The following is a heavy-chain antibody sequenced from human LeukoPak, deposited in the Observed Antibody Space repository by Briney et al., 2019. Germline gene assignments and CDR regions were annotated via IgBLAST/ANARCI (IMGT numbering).Heavy chain of an antibody. D-gene: IGHD3-3*01. Sequence: PGGSLRLSCAASGFTFSSYGMHWVRQAPGKGLEWVAVIWYDGSNKYYADSVKGRFTISRDNSKNTLYLQMNSLRAEDTAVYYCAKAATFGVVRTSAFDIWGQGTMVTVSS. J-gene: IGHJ3*02. CDR2: IWYDGSNK. V-gene: IGHV3-33*06. CDR3: AKAATFGVVRTSAFDI. CDR1: GFTFSSYG.